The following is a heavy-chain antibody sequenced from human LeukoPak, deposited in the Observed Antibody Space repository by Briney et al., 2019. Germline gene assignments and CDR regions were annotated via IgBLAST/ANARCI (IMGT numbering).Heavy chain of an antibody. CDR1: GGTFSSYA. Sequence: GASVKVSCKASGGTFSSYAISWVRQAPGQGLEWMGGIIPIFGTANYAQKFQGRVTITTDESTSTAYMELSSLRSEDTAVYYCARDLPYYDILTGSFDPWGQGTLVTVSS. CDR3: ARDLPYYDILTGSFDP. D-gene: IGHD3-9*01. V-gene: IGHV1-69*05. CDR2: IIPIFGTA. J-gene: IGHJ5*02.